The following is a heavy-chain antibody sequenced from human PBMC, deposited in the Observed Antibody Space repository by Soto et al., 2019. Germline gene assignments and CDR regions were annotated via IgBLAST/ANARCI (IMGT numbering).Heavy chain of an antibody. CDR1: GGSFSGYY. D-gene: IGHD6-19*01. V-gene: IGHV4-34*01. J-gene: IGHJ6*02. CDR3: ARVAGAGYSTGWYYPRRGYYSYYYGMDV. Sequence: PSETLSLTCAVYGGSFSGYYWSWIRQPPGKGLEWIGEINHSGSTNYNPSLKSRVTISVDTSKNQFSLKLSSVTAADTAVYYCARVAGAGYSTGWYYPRRGYYSYYYGMDVWGQGTTVTVSS. CDR2: INHSGST.